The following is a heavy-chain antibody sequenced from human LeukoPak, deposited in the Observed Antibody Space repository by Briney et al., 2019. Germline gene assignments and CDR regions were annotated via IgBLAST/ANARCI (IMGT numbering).Heavy chain of an antibody. CDR3: ARQSIAVAGPYFGY. CDR1: GGSISSSSYY. D-gene: IGHD6-19*01. Sequence: SETLSLTCTVSGGSISSSSYYWGWIRQPPGKGLEWIGSIYYSGSTYYNPSLKSRVTISVDTSKNQFSLKLSPVTAADTAVYYCARQSIAVAGPYFGYWGQGTLVTVPS. J-gene: IGHJ4*02. V-gene: IGHV4-39*01. CDR2: IYYSGST.